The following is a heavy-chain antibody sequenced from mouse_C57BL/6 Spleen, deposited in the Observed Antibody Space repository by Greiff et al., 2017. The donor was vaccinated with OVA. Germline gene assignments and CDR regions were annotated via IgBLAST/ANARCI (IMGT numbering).Heavy chain of an antibody. J-gene: IGHJ2*01. CDR2: IYPGDGDT. CDR1: GYAFSSSW. D-gene: IGHD1-1*02. V-gene: IGHV1-82*01. CDR3: ARWWFDY. Sequence: QVQLQQSGPELVKPGASVKISCKASGYAFSSSWMNWVKQRPGKGLEWIGRIYPGDGDTNYNGKFKGKATLTADQSSSTAYMQLSSLTSEDSAVYFCARWWFDYWGQGTTLTVSS.